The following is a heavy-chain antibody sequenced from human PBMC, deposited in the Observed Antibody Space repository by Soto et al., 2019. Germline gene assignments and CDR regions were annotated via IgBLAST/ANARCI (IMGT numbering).Heavy chain of an antibody. CDR1: GGSISSYY. CDR3: ARVVVVAAGRNYYYYMDV. CDR2: SYYSGST. V-gene: IGHV4-59*01. D-gene: IGHD2-15*01. Sequence: QVQLQESGPGLVKPSETLSLTCTVSGGSISSYYWSWIRQPPGKGLEWIGYSYYSGSTNYNPSLTPRCTLSLHTSKNQFSLKLSSVTAADTAVYYCARVVVVAAGRNYYYYMDVWGKGTTVTVSS. J-gene: IGHJ6*03.